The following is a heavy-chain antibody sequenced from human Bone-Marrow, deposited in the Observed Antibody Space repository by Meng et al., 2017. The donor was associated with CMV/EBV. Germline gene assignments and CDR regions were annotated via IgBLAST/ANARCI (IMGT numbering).Heavy chain of an antibody. J-gene: IGHJ6*01. D-gene: IGHD4-11*01. CDR1: GGSFSGYY. V-gene: IGHV4-34*01. Sequence: GSLRLSCAVYGGSFSGYYWSWIRQPPGKGLEWIGEINHSGSTNYNPSLKSRVTISVDTSKNQFSLKLSSVTAADTAVYYCARGYSNYRYYYGMAFWGLGPTVTGSS. CDR3: ARGYSNYRYYYGMAF. CDR2: INHSGST.